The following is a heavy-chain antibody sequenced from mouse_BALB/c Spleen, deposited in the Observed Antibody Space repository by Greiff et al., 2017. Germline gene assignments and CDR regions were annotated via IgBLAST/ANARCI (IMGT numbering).Heavy chain of an antibody. CDR2: IYPGDGDT. Sequence: VKLMESGAELARPGASVKLSCKASGYTFTSYWMQWVKQRPGQGLEWIGAIYPGDGDTRYTQKFKGKATLTADKSSSTAYMQLSSLASEDSAVYYCARSGGNYRAMDYWGQGTSVTVSS. V-gene: IGHV1-87*01. CDR3: ARSGGNYRAMDY. D-gene: IGHD2-1*01. J-gene: IGHJ4*01. CDR1: GYTFTSYW.